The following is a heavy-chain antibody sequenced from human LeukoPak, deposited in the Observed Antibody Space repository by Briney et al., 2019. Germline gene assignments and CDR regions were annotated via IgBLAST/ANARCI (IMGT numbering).Heavy chain of an antibody. V-gene: IGHV4-38-2*02. CDR1: GYSFSSGYY. CDR2: IYSSGST. Sequence: PSETLSLTCTVSGYSFSSGYYWGWIRQPPGKGLEWIGSIYSSGSTYYNASLQSRVTISIETSKNQISLRLNSVTAADTAMYYCAKSGGYGLIDYWGQGTLVTVSS. CDR3: AKSGGYGLIDY. D-gene: IGHD1-26*01. J-gene: IGHJ4*02.